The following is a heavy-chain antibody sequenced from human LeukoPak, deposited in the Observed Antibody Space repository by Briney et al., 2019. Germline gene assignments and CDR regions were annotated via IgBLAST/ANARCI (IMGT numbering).Heavy chain of an antibody. CDR2: INPSGDNT. Sequence: GASVKVSCKASGYTFTNYYIHWVRQAPGQGLEWMGIINPSGDNTWYAQKFQGRVTMTRDMSTSTAYMELRSLRSDDTAVYYCARDSPYIVVVPAAMSPSGWYYYYYYMDVWGKGTTVTISS. D-gene: IGHD2-2*01. CDR3: ARDSPYIVVVPAAMSPSGWYYYYYYMDV. V-gene: IGHV1-46*01. J-gene: IGHJ6*03. CDR1: GYTFTNYY.